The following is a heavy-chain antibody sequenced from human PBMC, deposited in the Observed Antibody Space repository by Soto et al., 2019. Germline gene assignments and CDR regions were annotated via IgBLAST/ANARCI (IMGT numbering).Heavy chain of an antibody. Sequence: GGSLRLSCAASGFTFSSYGMHWVRQAPGKGLEWVAVIWYDGSNKYYADSVKGRFTISRDNSKNTLYLQMNSLRAEDTAVYYCAREGADSSGYHFDYWGQGTLVTVSS. CDR2: IWYDGSNK. J-gene: IGHJ4*02. V-gene: IGHV3-33*01. D-gene: IGHD3-22*01. CDR1: GFTFSSYG. CDR3: AREGADSSGYHFDY.